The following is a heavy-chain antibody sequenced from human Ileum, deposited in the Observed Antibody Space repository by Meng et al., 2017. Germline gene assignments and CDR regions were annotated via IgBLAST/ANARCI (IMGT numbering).Heavy chain of an antibody. CDR3: ARESGRRSWNDFTNC. J-gene: IGHJ4*02. CDR2: IYYSGST. CDR1: GGSISSSSYY. Sequence: GSLRLSCTVSGGSISSSSYYWGWIRQPPGKGLEWIGSIYYSGSTYYNPSLKSRVTISVDTSKNQFSLKLSSVTAADTAVYYCARESGRRSWNDFTNCWGQGALVTVSS. V-gene: IGHV4-39*07. D-gene: IGHD1-1*01.